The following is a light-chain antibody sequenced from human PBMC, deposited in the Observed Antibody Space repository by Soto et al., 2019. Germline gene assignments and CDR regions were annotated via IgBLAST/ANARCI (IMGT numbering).Light chain of an antibody. V-gene: IGKV1-39*01. Sequence: DIQMTQSPSSLSASVGDRVTITCRASQSINNYLNWYQLKPGKAPKVLIYAASSFQSGVPSRFSGSGSGTDFTLTITSLQPEDFASYYCQQSYSTPPLTFGGGTKVEIK. CDR3: QQSYSTPPLT. J-gene: IGKJ4*01. CDR2: AAS. CDR1: QSINNY.